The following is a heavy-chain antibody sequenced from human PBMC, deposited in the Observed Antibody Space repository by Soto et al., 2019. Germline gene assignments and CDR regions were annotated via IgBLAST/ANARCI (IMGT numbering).Heavy chain of an antibody. J-gene: IGHJ5*02. V-gene: IGHV3-23*01. D-gene: IGHD2-2*01. CDR1: GFIFSDYA. Sequence: GGSLRLSCAASGFIFSDYAMTWVRQAPGRGLEWVSTISGTRGRQRNTFYTASVKGRFTVTRDNSKNTLFLQMNSLRVEDTAVYYCVKSLPWDIVVVPAATNWFDPWGQGTLVTVSS. CDR3: VKSLPWDIVVVPAATNWFDP. CDR2: ISGTRGRQRNT.